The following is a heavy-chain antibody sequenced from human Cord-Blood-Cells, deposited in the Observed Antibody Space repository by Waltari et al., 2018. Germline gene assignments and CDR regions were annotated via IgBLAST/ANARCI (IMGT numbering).Heavy chain of an antibody. D-gene: IGHD1-26*01. CDR2: IYYSGST. Sequence: QLQLQESGPGLVKPSETLSLTCTVPGGSISSSSYYWGWTRQPPGKGLEWIGSIYYSGSTYYNPSLKSRVTISVDTSKNQFSLKLSSVTAADTAVYYCARATISGSYFDYWGQGTLVTVSS. CDR3: ARATISGSYFDY. CDR1: GGSISSSSYY. V-gene: IGHV4-39*01. J-gene: IGHJ4*02.